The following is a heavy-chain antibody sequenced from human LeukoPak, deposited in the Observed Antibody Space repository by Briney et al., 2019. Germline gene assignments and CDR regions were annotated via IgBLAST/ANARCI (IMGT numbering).Heavy chain of an antibody. CDR2: ITGRGDRT. CDR3: AVGSYYFDY. V-gene: IGHV3-23*01. CDR1: GITFSSYA. J-gene: IGHJ4*02. Sequence: PGGSLRLSCAASGITFSSYAMIWVRQGPGKGLEWVSAITGRGDRTYYADSVKGRFTISRDNSKNTLYLQMNSLRAEDTAVYYCAVGSYYFDYWGQGTLVTVSS. D-gene: IGHD3-10*01.